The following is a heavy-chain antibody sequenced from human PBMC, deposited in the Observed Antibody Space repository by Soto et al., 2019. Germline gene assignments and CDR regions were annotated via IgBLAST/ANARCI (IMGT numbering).Heavy chain of an antibody. V-gene: IGHV3-33*05. CDR1: GFTFSSYG. J-gene: IGHJ6*02. CDR3: AKNVWGITIFGGMDV. Sequence: PGGSVRLSCAVSGFTFSSYGMHWVRQAPGKGLEWVSVISHDGSNKYYADSVKGRFTISRDNSKNTLYLQMNSLRAEDTAVYYCAKNVWGITIFGGMDVWGQGTTVTVSS. CDR2: ISHDGSNK. D-gene: IGHD3-9*01.